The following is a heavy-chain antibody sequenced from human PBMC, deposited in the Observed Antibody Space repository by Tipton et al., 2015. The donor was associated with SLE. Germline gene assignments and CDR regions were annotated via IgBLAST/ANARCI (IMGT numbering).Heavy chain of an antibody. J-gene: IGHJ3*01. V-gene: IGHV4-59*08. CDR2: ISYSGNT. CDR1: GGSIGSHY. D-gene: IGHD3-10*01. CDR3: EGYYASGNYYTSDV. Sequence: GLVKPSETLSLTCTVSGGSIGSHYWPWIRQPPGKGLEWIGWISYSGNTNFNPSHKSRVTISIDTSKNQFSLNLASVTAADTAVYFCEGYYASGNYYTSDVWGQGTMVTVSS.